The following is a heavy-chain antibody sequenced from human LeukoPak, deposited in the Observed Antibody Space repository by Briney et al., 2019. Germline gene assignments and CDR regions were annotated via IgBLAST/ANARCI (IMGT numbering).Heavy chain of an antibody. V-gene: IGHV1-69*01. D-gene: IGHD1-26*01. CDR3: AKWYRGNYYYFDY. J-gene: IGHJ4*02. Sequence: ASVKVSCKASGGTFSSYAISWVRQAPGQGLEWMGGIIPIFGTANYAQKFQGRVTITADESTSTAYMELSSLRSEDTAVYYCAKWYRGNYYYFDYWGRGTLVTVSS. CDR1: GGTFSSYA. CDR2: IIPIFGTA.